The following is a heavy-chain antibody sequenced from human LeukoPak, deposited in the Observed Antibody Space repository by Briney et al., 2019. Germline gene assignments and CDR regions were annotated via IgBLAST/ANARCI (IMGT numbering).Heavy chain of an antibody. J-gene: IGHJ5*02. CDR3: ARDHTSIITMIDWFDP. D-gene: IGHD3-22*01. V-gene: IGHV1-18*01. CDR1: GYTFTSYG. CDR2: ISAYNGNT. Sequence: EASVKVSCKASGYTFTSYGISWVRQAPGQGLEWMGWISAYNGNTNYAQKLQGRVTMTTDTSTSTAYMELRSLRSDDTAVYYCARDHTSIITMIDWFDPWGQGTLVTVSS.